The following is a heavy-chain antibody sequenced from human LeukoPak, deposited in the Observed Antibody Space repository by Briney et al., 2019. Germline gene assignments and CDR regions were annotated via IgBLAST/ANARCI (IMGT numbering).Heavy chain of an antibody. CDR3: TRVGYIDEGIDY. Sequence: GGSLRLSCVASGFPFSSYWVTWVRQAPGKGLEWVANIKQDGSKKSYVDSVKGRFTISRDNAKNSLYLQMNSLRAEDTAIYYCTRVGYIDEGIDYWGQGTLVTVSS. J-gene: IGHJ4*02. CDR2: IKQDGSKK. CDR1: GFPFSSYW. V-gene: IGHV3-7*04. D-gene: IGHD5-24*01.